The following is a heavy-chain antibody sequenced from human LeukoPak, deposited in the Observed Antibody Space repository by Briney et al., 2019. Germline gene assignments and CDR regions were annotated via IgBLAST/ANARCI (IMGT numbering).Heavy chain of an antibody. CDR1: GGSISSYY. D-gene: IGHD2-2*01. Sequence: SETLSLTCTVSGGSISSYYWSWIRQPAGKGLEWIGRIYTSGSTNHTPSLKSRVTMSVDTSKNQFSLKLSSVTAAHTAVYYCARDVLYCSSTSCSHGMVVWGQGTTVTVSS. CDR2: IYTSGST. J-gene: IGHJ6*02. V-gene: IGHV4-4*07. CDR3: ARDVLYCSSTSCSHGMVV.